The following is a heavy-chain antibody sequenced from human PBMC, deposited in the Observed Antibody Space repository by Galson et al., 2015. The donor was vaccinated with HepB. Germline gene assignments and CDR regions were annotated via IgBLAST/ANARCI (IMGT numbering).Heavy chain of an antibody. CDR1: GYTFTSYD. CDR3: ARGLMLYYYDSRDPWGHAFDI. V-gene: IGHV1-8*01. CDR2: MNPNSGNT. J-gene: IGHJ3*02. Sequence: SVKVSCKASGYTFTSYDINWVRQATGQGLEWMGWMNPNSGNTGYAQKFQGRVTMTRNTSISTAYMELSSLRSEDTAVYYCARGLMLYYYDSRDPWGHAFDIWGQGTMVTVSS. D-gene: IGHD3-22*01.